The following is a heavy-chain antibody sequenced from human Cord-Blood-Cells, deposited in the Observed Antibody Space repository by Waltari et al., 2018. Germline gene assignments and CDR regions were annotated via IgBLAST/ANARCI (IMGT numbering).Heavy chain of an antibody. Sequence: EVQLVETGGGLIQPGGSLRLSCAASGFTVSSNYMSWVRQAPGKGLEWVSVINGGGSTYYADSVKGRFTISRDNSKNTLYLQMNSLRAEDTAVYYCAREGERGAFDIWGQGTMVTVSS. CDR1: GFTVSSNY. V-gene: IGHV3-53*02. CDR3: AREGERGAFDI. D-gene: IGHD1-1*01. CDR2: INGGGST. J-gene: IGHJ3*02.